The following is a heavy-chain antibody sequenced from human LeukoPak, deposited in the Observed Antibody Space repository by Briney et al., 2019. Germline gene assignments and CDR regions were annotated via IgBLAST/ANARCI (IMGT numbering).Heavy chain of an antibody. CDR1: GGTFSSYT. CDR2: IIPILGIA. CDR3: ARSLRYCSGGSCYWLYYFDY. V-gene: IGHV1-69*02. Sequence: SVKVSCKASGGTFSSYTISWVRQAPGQGLEWMGRIIPILGIANYAQKFQGRVTITTDESTSTAYMELSSLRSEDTAVYYCARSLRYCSGGSCYWLYYFDYWGQGTLVTVSS. D-gene: IGHD2-15*01. J-gene: IGHJ4*02.